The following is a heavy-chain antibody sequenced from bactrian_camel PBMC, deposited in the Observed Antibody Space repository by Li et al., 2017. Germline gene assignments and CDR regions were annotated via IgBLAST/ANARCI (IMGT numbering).Heavy chain of an antibody. CDR2: IDLEGNT. D-gene: IGHD3*01. CDR1: SNEYRTYC. Sequence: HVQLVESGGGAVQAGGSLNLSCTASSNEYRTYCMAWFRQVPGKDREGVATIDLEGNTKYADFVKGRFFISRDSATNTLVLLMNSLTPEDIAMYYCAADRNREWILLHPSHYGQGTQVTVS. J-gene: IGHJ4*01. V-gene: IGHV3S53*01.